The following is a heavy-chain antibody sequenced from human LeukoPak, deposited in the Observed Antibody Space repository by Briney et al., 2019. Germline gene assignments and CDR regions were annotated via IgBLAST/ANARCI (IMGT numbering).Heavy chain of an antibody. CDR1: GGSISSSSYY. Sequence: SETLSLTCTVSGGSISSSSYYWGWIRQPPGKGLEWIGSIYYSGSTYYNPSLKSRVTISVDTSKNQFSLKLSSVTAADTAVYYCARGGVYSSSSGLTFDYWGQGTLVTVSS. CDR2: IYYSGST. V-gene: IGHV4-39*07. CDR3: ARGGVYSSSSGLTFDY. D-gene: IGHD6-6*01. J-gene: IGHJ4*02.